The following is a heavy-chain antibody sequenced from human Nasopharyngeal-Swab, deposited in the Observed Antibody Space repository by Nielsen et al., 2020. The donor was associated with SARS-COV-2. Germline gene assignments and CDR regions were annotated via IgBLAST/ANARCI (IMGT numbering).Heavy chain of an antibody. CDR1: GFTFDDYA. V-gene: IGHV3-43*02. D-gene: IGHD1-26*01. Sequence: GESLKISCTASGFTFDDYAMHWVRHAPGKGLEWVSLINGDGNSPYYGDSGKGRFTISRDNSKNSLYLQMNSLRTEDTALYYCAKDMAEVGATDYWGQGTLVTVSS. CDR3: AKDMAEVGATDY. CDR2: INGDGNSP. J-gene: IGHJ4*02.